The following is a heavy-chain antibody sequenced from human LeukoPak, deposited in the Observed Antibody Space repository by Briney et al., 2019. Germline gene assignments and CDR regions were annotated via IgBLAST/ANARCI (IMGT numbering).Heavy chain of an antibody. V-gene: IGHV3-21*05. J-gene: IGHJ4*02. CDR2: ISSGSSYT. CDR1: GFTFSSYS. D-gene: IGHD3-16*01. Sequence: GRSLRLSCAASGFTFSSYSMHWVRQAPGKGLEWVSYISSGSSYTNYADSVKGRFTISRDNAKNSLYLQMNSLRAEDTAVYYCARGPLYDYVWGSYPHWGQGTLVTVSS. CDR3: ARGPLYDYVWGSYPH.